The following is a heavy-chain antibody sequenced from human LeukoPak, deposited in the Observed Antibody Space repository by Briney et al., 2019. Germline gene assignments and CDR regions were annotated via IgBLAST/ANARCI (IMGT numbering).Heavy chain of an antibody. CDR2: IRYDGSNK. Sequence: GGSLRLSCAASGFTFSSYGMHWVRQAPGKGLEWVAFIRYDGSNKYYADSVKGRFTISRDNSKNTLYLEMNSLRAEDTAVYYCAKDRELTFDYWGQGTLVTVSS. J-gene: IGHJ4*02. D-gene: IGHD3-10*01. CDR1: GFTFSSYG. CDR3: AKDRELTFDY. V-gene: IGHV3-30*02.